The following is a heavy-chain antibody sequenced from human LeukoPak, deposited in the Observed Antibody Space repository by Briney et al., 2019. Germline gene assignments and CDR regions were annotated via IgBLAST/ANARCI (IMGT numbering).Heavy chain of an antibody. CDR3: ARETYYYDSSGYDYYYYMDV. J-gene: IGHJ6*03. CDR2: IYTSGST. CDR1: GGSISSGSYY. V-gene: IGHV4-61*02. Sequence: SETLSLTCTVSGGSISSGSYYWSWIRQPAGKGLEWIGRIYTSGSTNYNPSLKSRVTISVDTSKNQFSLKLSSVTAADTAVYYCARETYYYDSSGYDYYYYMDVWGKGATVTVSS. D-gene: IGHD3-22*01.